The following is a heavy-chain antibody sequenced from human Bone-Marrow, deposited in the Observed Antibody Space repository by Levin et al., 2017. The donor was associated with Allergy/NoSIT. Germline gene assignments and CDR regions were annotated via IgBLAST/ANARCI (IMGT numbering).Heavy chain of an antibody. J-gene: IGHJ4*02. CDR2: IIPIPGLT. CDR1: GDTFIRYT. D-gene: IGHD2/OR15-2a*01. V-gene: IGHV1-69*02. Sequence: SVKVSCKASGDTFIRYTLSWVRQAPGQGLEWMGRIIPIPGLTNYAQRFQGRVTITADKSTNTAYMELSSLRSDDTAVYYCARRPFAQFYFDFWGQGTLVTVSS. CDR3: ARRPFAQFYFDF.